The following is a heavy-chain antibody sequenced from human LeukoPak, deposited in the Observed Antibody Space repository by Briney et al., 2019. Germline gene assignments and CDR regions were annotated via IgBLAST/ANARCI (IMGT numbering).Heavy chain of an antibody. CDR2: ISGSDGST. CDR1: GFTVSSNY. CDR3: VKRYYYDTPSEGLDY. D-gene: IGHD3-22*01. J-gene: IGHJ4*02. V-gene: IGHV3-23*01. Sequence: GGSLRLSCAASGFTVSSNYMSWVRQAPGKGLEGVSAISGSDGSTNYADSVKGRFTISRDNSKKNLRLQSTSLRAEDTALYYCVKRYYYDTPSEGLDYWGQGTLVTVSS.